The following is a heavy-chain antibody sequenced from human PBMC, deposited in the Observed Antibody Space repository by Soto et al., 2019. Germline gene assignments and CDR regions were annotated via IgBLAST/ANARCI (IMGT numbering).Heavy chain of an antibody. J-gene: IGHJ4*02. D-gene: IGHD3-3*01. V-gene: IGHV3-33*01. CDR2: IWYDGSNK. CDR3: ARDAVYYDFWSGYYLDY. Sequence: GGSLRLSCAASGFTFSSYGMHWVRQAPGKGLEWVAVIWYDGSNKYYADSVKGRFTISRDNSKNTLYLQMNSLRAEDTAVYYCARDAVYYDFWSGYYLDYWGQGTLVTVS. CDR1: GFTFSSYG.